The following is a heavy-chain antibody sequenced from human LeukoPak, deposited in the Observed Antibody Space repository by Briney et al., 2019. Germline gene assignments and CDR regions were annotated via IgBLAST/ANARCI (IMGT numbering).Heavy chain of an antibody. CDR2: LNQDGSGK. CDR1: GFAYSSYW. J-gene: IGHJ3*02. CDR3: ASPYDILTGYYEGAFDI. D-gene: IGHD3-9*01. Sequence: GGSLRLSCAASGFAYSSYWMSWVRQAPGKGLEWVANLNQDGSGKYYVDSVKGRFTVSRDNAKNTLYLQMNSLRAEDTAVYYCASPYDILTGYYEGAFDIWGQGTMVTVSS. V-gene: IGHV3-7*01.